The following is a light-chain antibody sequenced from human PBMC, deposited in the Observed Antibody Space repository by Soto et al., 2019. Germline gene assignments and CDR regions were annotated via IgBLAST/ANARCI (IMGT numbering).Light chain of an antibody. J-gene: IGLJ1*01. CDR2: RNY. CDR1: SSNIGSNY. V-gene: IGLV1-47*01. CDR3: QSYDSTLSARYV. Sequence: QSVLTQPPSASGTPGQRVTISCSGSSSNIGSNYVDWYQQLPGTAPKLLIYRNYARPSGVPDRFSGSKSGTSASLVISGLRSEDEADYYCQSYDSTLSARYVFGTGTKLTVL.